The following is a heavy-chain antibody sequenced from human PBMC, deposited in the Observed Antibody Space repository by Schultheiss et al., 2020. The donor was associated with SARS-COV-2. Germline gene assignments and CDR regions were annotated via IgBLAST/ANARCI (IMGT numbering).Heavy chain of an antibody. Sequence: GGSLRLSCAASGFTFSSYAMHWVRQAPGKGLEWVAVISYDGSNKYYADSVKGRFTISRDNSKNTLYLQMNSLRAEDTALYYCAKELVAARTNYYYYGMDVWGQGTTVTVSS. CDR3: AKELVAARTNYYYYGMDV. CDR1: GFTFSSYA. D-gene: IGHD5-12*01. V-gene: IGHV3-30*04. J-gene: IGHJ6*02. CDR2: ISYDGSNK.